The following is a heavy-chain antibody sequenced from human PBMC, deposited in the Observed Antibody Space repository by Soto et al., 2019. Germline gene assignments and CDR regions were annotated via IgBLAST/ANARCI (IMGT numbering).Heavy chain of an antibody. CDR3: ARAVVVPAAGFDI. V-gene: IGHV1-69*02. Sequence: QVQLVQSGAEVKKPGSSVKVSCKASGGTFNIYTISWVRQAPGQGLEWMGRIIPILGIANYAQKFQGRVTITAVKSTSTAYMELSSLRSEDTAVYYCARAVVVPAAGFDIWGQGTMVTVSS. D-gene: IGHD2-2*01. CDR1: GGTFNIYT. CDR2: IIPILGIA. J-gene: IGHJ3*02.